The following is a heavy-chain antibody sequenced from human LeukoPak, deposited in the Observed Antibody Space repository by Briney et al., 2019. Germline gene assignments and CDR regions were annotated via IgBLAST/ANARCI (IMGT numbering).Heavy chain of an antibody. Sequence: SETLSLTCIVSGDSISSSTYYWGWIRQPPGKGLEWIGSINNGGNTYYNPSLKSRVTLSVDTSKNQFSLKLSSVTAADTAVYYWAGRRNGSYLDFWGQGTPVTVSS. CDR1: GDSISSSTYY. CDR2: INNGGNT. CDR3: AGRRNGSYLDF. V-gene: IGHV4-39*01. J-gene: IGHJ4*03. D-gene: IGHD1-1*01.